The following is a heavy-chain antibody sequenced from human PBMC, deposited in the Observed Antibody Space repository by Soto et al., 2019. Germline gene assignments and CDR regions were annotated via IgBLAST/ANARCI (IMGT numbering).Heavy chain of an antibody. V-gene: IGHV1-3*01. Sequence: QVQLVQSGAEVKKPGASVKVSCKASGYTFTSYAMHWVRQAPGQRLEWMGWINAGNGNTKYSQKFQGRVTITRDTSASTAYMELSSLRSEDTAVYYCARDLRGVRGSGSYYTWGQGTLVTVSS. CDR3: ARDLRGVRGSGSYYT. CDR2: INAGNGNT. J-gene: IGHJ5*02. CDR1: GYTFTSYA. D-gene: IGHD3-10*01.